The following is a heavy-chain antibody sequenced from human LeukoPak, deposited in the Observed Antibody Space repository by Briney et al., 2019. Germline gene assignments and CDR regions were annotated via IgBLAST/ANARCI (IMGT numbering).Heavy chain of an antibody. V-gene: IGHV4-38-2*02. CDR1: GYSISSGYY. CDR2: IYHSGST. CDR3: ARVGDSSGYYSPYKGWFDP. J-gene: IGHJ5*02. Sequence: SETLSLTCTVSGYSISSGYYWGWIRQPPGKGLEWIGSIYHSGSTYYNPSLKSRVTISVDTSKNQFSLKLSSVTAADTAVYYCARVGDSSGYYSPYKGWFDPWGQGTLVTVSS. D-gene: IGHD3-22*01.